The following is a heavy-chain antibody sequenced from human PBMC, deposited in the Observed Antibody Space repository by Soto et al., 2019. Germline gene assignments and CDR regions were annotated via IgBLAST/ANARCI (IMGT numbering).Heavy chain of an antibody. D-gene: IGHD6-13*01. CDR2: IYYSGST. Sequence: QVQLQESGPGLVKPSQTLSLTCTVSGGSISSGGYYWSWIRQHPGKGLEWIGYIYYSGSTYYNPSLKGRVTISVDTSKHHFSLKLSSVTAADTAVYYWASEAAAGILDYWGQGTLVTVSS. V-gene: IGHV4-31*03. CDR3: ASEAAAGILDY. CDR1: GGSISSGGYY. J-gene: IGHJ4*02.